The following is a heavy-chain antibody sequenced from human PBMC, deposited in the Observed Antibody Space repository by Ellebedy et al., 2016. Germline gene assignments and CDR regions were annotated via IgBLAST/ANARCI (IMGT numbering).Heavy chain of an antibody. CDR1: GDSVSSNSAA. V-gene: IGHV6-1*01. Sequence: SQTLSLTCXISGDSVSSNSAAWNWIRQSPSRGLEWLGRTYYRSKWYNDYAVSVKSRITINPDTSKNQFSLQLNSVTPEDTAVYYCARNERYSSSWFKTYYFDYWGQGTLVTVSS. D-gene: IGHD6-13*01. J-gene: IGHJ4*02. CDR2: TYYRSKWYN. CDR3: ARNERYSSSWFKTYYFDY.